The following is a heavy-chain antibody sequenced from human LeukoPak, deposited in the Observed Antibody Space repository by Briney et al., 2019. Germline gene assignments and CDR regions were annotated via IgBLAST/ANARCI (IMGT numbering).Heavy chain of an antibody. D-gene: IGHD6-19*01. J-gene: IGHJ4*02. Sequence: GGSLRLSCAASGFTFSSYEMNWVRQAPGKGLEWVSAISGSGGSTYYADSVKGRFTISRDNSKNTLYLQMNSLRAEDTAVYYCAKDRYSSGWYDYFDYWGQGTLVTVSS. V-gene: IGHV3-23*01. CDR1: GFTFSSYE. CDR3: AKDRYSSGWYDYFDY. CDR2: ISGSGGST.